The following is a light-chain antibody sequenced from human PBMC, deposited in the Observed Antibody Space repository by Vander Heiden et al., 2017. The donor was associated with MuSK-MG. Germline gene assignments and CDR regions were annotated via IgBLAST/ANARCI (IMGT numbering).Light chain of an antibody. Sequence: DIQLTQSPSFLSASVGDSVTITCRASQDISSYLAWYQQKPGKAPKLLVFGASTLQSGVPSRFSGSGSGTEFTLTISSLQPEDLATYYCHQLHTYTPSFGPGTRVEIK. CDR1: QDISSY. CDR2: GAS. J-gene: IGKJ5*01. V-gene: IGKV1-9*01. CDR3: HQLHTYTPS.